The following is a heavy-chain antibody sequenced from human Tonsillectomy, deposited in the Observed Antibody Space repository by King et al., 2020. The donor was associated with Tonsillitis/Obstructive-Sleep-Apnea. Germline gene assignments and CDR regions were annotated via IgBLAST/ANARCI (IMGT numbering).Heavy chain of an antibody. CDR1: GFTFSSYS. CDR3: ARDTVFYSNPDYYYYYMDV. CDR2: ISSSSSTI. D-gene: IGHD4-11*01. J-gene: IGHJ6*03. V-gene: IGHV3-48*02. Sequence: VQLVESGGGLVQPGGSLRLSCAASGFTFSSYSMNWVRQAPGKGLEWVSYISSSSSTIYYADSVKGRFTISRDNAKNSLSLQMNSLRDEDTAVYYCARDTVFYSNPDYYYYYMDVWGKGTTVTVSS.